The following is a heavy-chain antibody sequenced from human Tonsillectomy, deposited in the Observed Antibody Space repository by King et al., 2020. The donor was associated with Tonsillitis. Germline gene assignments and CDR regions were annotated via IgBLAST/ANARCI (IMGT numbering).Heavy chain of an antibody. V-gene: IGHV3-23*04. CDR1: GFTFSSYA. Sequence: VQLVESGGGLVQPGGSLRLSCAASGFTFSSYAMNWVRQAPGKGLEWVAAISGSGSSTYYADSVKGRFTISRDNSKNTLYLQMNSLRAEDTAVYYCAKVVSPISYDSRGYFIPIFSYWGPGTLFTVSS. CDR3: AKVVSPISYDSRGYFIPIFSY. CDR2: ISGSGSST. D-gene: IGHD3-22*01. J-gene: IGHJ4*02.